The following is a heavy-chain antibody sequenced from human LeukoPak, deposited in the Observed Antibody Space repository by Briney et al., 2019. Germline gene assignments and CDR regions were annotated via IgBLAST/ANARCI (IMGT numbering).Heavy chain of an antibody. CDR2: MNPNTGNT. D-gene: IGHD3-3*01. Sequence: ASVKVSCKASGYTFTSYDINWVRQATGQGLEWMGWMNPNTGNTGYAQKFQDRVTMTRNTSISTSYMELSSLRSEDTAVYYCATYFWLGEAHDNEDAFDIWGQGTMVTVSS. CDR3: ATYFWLGEAHDNEDAFDI. V-gene: IGHV1-8*01. CDR1: GYTFTSYD. J-gene: IGHJ3*02.